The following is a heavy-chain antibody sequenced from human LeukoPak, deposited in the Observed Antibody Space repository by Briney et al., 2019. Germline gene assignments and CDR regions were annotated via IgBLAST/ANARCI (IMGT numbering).Heavy chain of an antibody. Sequence: SETLSLTCAVFGGSFDGYYWSWIRQPPGKGLEWIGEITYDGSTNYNPSLKSRVTISVDTSKIQFSLNLSSVTAADTAVYYCARGKFAGSGKYYYYYMDVWGKGTTVTVSS. V-gene: IGHV4-34*01. D-gene: IGHD3-10*01. CDR3: ARGKFAGSGKYYYYYMDV. CDR2: ITYDGST. J-gene: IGHJ6*03. CDR1: GGSFDGYY.